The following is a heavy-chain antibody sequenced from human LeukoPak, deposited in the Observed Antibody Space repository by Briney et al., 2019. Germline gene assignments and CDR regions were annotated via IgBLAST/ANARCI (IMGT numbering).Heavy chain of an antibody. CDR1: GYTLTELS. CDR3: ATKTGISKGGYYYMDV. CDR2: FDPEDGET. D-gene: IGHD1-14*01. V-gene: IGHV1-24*01. J-gene: IGHJ6*03. Sequence: ASVKVSCKVSGYTLTELSMHWVRQAPGKGLEWMGGFDPEDGETIYAQKFQGRVTMTEDTSTDTAYMELSSLRSEDTAVYYCATKTGISKGGYYYMDVWGKGTTVTVSS.